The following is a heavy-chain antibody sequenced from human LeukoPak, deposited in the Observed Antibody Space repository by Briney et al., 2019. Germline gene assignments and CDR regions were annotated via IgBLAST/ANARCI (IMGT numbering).Heavy chain of an antibody. CDR1: GFNFDFYA. CDR3: TRDRGGGDPYNYDAFDI. V-gene: IGHV3-9*01. Sequence: PGGSLRLSCEGSGFNFDFYAMYWVRQVPGKGLEWVATISRNSDNRDYADSVNGRFTISRDNAKNSLYLQMSSLRAEDTALYYCTRDRGGGDPYNYDAFDIWGQGALVTVSS. J-gene: IGHJ3*02. CDR2: ISRNSDNR. D-gene: IGHD5-24*01.